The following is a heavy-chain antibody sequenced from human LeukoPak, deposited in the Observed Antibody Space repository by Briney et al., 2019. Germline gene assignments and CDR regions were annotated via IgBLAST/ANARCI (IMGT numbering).Heavy chain of an antibody. J-gene: IGHJ6*03. CDR3: AKSTNGYCSSTSCYLQGGYYYMDV. Sequence: GGSLRLSCAASGFTFSSYGMHWVRQAPGKGLEWVAFIRYDGSNKYYADSVKGRFTISRDNSKNTLYLQMNSLGAEDTAVYYCAKSTNGYCSSTSCYLQGGYYYMDVWGKGTTVTVSS. V-gene: IGHV3-30*02. CDR2: IRYDGSNK. CDR1: GFTFSSYG. D-gene: IGHD2-2*03.